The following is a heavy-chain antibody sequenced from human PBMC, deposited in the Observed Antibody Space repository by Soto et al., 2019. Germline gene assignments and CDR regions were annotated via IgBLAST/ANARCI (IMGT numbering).Heavy chain of an antibody. CDR2: IIPILGIA. CDR3: ARAAEGYYYDSSRAFDI. D-gene: IGHD3-22*01. CDR1: GGTFSSYT. V-gene: IGHV1-69*02. Sequence: SVKVSCKASGGTFSSYTISWVRQAPGQGLEWMGRIIPILGIANYAQKYQGRVTITADKSTSTAYMELSSLRSEDTAVYYCARAAEGYYYDSSRAFDIWGQGTMVT. J-gene: IGHJ3*02.